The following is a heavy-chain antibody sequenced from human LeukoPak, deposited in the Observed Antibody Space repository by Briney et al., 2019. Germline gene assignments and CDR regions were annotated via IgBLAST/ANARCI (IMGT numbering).Heavy chain of an antibody. CDR2: IRSKGNNYAT. Sequence: GGSLRLSCAASGFTFSGSAMHWVRQASGKGREWVGRIRSKGNNYATAYSSSVKGRFTISRDGSKNTAYLQMNSLKTEDTAVYYCTRLYDSGFDYWGQGTLVTVSS. V-gene: IGHV3-73*01. D-gene: IGHD3-10*01. CDR3: TRLYDSGFDY. J-gene: IGHJ4*02. CDR1: GFTFSGSA.